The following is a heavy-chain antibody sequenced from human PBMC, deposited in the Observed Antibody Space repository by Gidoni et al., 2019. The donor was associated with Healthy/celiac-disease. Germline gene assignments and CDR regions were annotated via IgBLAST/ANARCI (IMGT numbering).Heavy chain of an antibody. J-gene: IGHJ6*02. V-gene: IGHV1-18*01. CDR3: ARDGAGVDTAQSLGLVSYGMDV. CDR2: ISAYNGNT. D-gene: IGHD5-18*01. CDR1: GYTFTSYG. Sequence: QVQLVQSGAEVKKPGASVKVSCKASGYTFTSYGISWVRQAPGQGLEWMGWISAYNGNTNYAQKLQGRVTMTTDTSTSTAYMELRSLRSDDTAVYYCARDGAGVDTAQSLGLVSYGMDVWGQGTTVTVSS.